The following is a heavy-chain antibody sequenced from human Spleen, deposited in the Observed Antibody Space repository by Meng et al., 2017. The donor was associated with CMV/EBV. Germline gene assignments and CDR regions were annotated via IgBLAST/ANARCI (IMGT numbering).Heavy chain of an antibody. D-gene: IGHD6-13*01. J-gene: IGHJ4*02. V-gene: IGHV3-74*01. Sequence: AAEFTVSNQGMHWVRQAPGKGLVWVARISDDGSSTAYAGSVTGRFAISRDNAKKTLYLQMNSLRAEDTAVYYCTRGYSSSGYVPFDYWGQGTLVTV. CDR2: ISDDGSST. CDR3: TRGYSSSGYVPFDY. CDR1: EFTVSNQG.